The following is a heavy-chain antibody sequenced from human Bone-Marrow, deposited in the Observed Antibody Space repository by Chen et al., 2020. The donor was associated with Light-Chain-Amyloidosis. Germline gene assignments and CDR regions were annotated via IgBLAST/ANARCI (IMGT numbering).Heavy chain of an antibody. CDR1: GYTFTSYG. V-gene: IGHV1-18*01. Sequence: QVQLVQSGAEVKKPGASVKVSCKASGYTFTSYGISWVRQAPGQALEWMGWISAYNGNTNYAQKLQGRVTMTTDTSTSTAYMELRSLRSADTAVYYCAKTPLTDYDIVANWFDPWCQVTLVTVSS. J-gene: IGHJ5*02. CDR2: ISAYNGNT. D-gene: IGHD3-9*01. CDR3: AKTPLTDYDIVANWFDP.